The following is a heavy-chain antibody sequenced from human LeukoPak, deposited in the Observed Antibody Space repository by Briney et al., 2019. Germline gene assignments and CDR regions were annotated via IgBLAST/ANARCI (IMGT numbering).Heavy chain of an antibody. CDR1: GFTFSSYS. D-gene: IGHD3-9*01. V-gene: IGHV3-48*01. CDR3: AREVYDILTGCADY. CDR2: ISSSSSTI. Sequence: GGSLRLSCAASGFTFSSYSMNWVRQAPGKGLEWVSYISSSSSTIYYADSVKGRFTISRDNAKNSLYLQMNSLRAEDTAVYYCAREVYDILTGCADYWGQGTLVAVSP. J-gene: IGHJ4*02.